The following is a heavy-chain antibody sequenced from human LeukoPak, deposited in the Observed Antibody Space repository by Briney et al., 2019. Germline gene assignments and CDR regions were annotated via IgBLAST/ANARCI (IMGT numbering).Heavy chain of an antibody. CDR2: IYSDNT. V-gene: IGHV3-53*01. CDR3: AKDRLLWFGELGY. D-gene: IGHD3-10*01. CDR1: GFTVSSNS. J-gene: IGHJ4*02. Sequence: PGGSLRLSCTVSGFTVSSNSMSWVRQAPGKGLEWVSFIYSDNTHYSDSVKGRFTISRDNSKNTLYLQMNSLRAEDTAVYYCAKDRLLWFGELGYWGQGTLVTVSS.